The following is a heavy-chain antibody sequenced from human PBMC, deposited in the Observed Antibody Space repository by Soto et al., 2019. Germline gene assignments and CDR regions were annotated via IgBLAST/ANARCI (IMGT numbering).Heavy chain of an antibody. D-gene: IGHD6-19*01. J-gene: IGHJ4*02. CDR2: IWYDGSNK. V-gene: IGHV3-33*01. CDR1: GFTFHSYG. CDR3: ARDQAVAGFDY. Sequence: GGSLRLSCAAAGFTFHSYGMHWVRQAPGKGLEWVAVIWYDGSNKYYADSVKGRFTISRDNSKNTLYLQMNSLRAEDTAVYYCARDQAVAGFDYWGQGTLVTVSS.